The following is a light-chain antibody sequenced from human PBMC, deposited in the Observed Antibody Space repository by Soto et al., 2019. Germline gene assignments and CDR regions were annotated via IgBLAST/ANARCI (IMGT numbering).Light chain of an antibody. CDR3: AAWDDILNGYV. J-gene: IGLJ1*01. CDR2: SNY. Sequence: QSVLTQPPSASGTPGQRVTISCSGSSSNIESNTVTWYQQLPGTAPKLVIYSNYDRPSGVPDRFSGSTSGTSASLVIRGLQSKDEADYYCAAWDDILNGYVFGGGTRSPS. V-gene: IGLV1-44*01. CDR1: SSNIESNT.